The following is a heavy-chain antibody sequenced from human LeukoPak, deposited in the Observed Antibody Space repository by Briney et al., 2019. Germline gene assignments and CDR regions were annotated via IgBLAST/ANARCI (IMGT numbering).Heavy chain of an antibody. CDR3: AKDTDILTGGGFDY. J-gene: IGHJ4*02. V-gene: IGHV3-43*02. CDR2: ISGDGGST. D-gene: IGHD3-9*01. CDR1: GFTFDDYA. Sequence: GGSLRLSCAASGFTFDDYAMHWVRHAPGKGLEWVSLISGDGGSTYYADSVKGRFTISRDNSKNSLYLQVNSLRTEDTALYYCAKDTDILTGGGFDYWGQGTLVTVSS.